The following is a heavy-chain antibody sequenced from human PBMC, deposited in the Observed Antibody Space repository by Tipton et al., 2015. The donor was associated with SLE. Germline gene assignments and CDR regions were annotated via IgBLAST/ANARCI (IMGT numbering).Heavy chain of an antibody. CDR2: INPSGGST. Sequence: QSGAEVKKPGASVKVSCKASGYTFTSYYMHWVRQAPGQGLEWMGIINPSGGSTSYAQKFQGRVTMTRDTSTSTVYMELSSLRSEDPAVYSCAREREGGYMDVWGKGTTVTVSS. J-gene: IGHJ6*03. CDR1: GYTFTSYY. V-gene: IGHV1-46*01. CDR3: AREREGGYMDV. D-gene: IGHD3-16*01.